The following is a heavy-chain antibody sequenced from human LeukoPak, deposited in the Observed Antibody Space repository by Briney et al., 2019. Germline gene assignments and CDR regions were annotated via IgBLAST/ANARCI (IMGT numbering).Heavy chain of an antibody. CDR3: ARVGYYYDSSGPHGDAFDI. Sequence: SETLSLTCTVSGGSISSGDYYWSWIRQPPGKGLEWIGYIYYSGSTYYNPSLKSRVTISVDTSKNQFSLKLSSVTAADTAVYYCARVGYYYDSSGPHGDAFDIWGQGTMVTVSS. D-gene: IGHD3-22*01. V-gene: IGHV4-30-4*01. CDR2: IYYSGST. J-gene: IGHJ3*02. CDR1: GGSISSGDYY.